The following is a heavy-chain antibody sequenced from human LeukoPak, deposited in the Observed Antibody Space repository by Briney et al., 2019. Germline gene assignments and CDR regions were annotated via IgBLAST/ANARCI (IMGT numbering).Heavy chain of an antibody. CDR2: IYYSGST. D-gene: IGHD6-19*01. CDR3: ARHSIIAVAGRKTYNWFDP. CDR1: GGSISSSSYY. V-gene: IGHV4-39*01. Sequence: SQTLSLTCTVSGGSISSSSYYWGWIRQPPGKGLEWIGSIYYSGSTYYNPSLKSRVTISVDTSKNQFSLKLSSVTAADTAVYYCARHSIIAVAGRKTYNWFDPWGQGTLVTVSS. J-gene: IGHJ5*02.